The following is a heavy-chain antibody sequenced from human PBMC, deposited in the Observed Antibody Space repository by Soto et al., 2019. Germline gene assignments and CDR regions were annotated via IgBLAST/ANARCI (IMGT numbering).Heavy chain of an antibody. CDR1: GFTFSNAW. D-gene: IGHD2-15*01. V-gene: IGHV3-15*07. Sequence: EVQLVESGGGLVKPGGSLRLSCAASGFTFSNAWMNWVRQAPGKGLEWVGRIKSKTDGGTTDYAAPVKGRFTISRDDSKNTLYLQMNSLKTEDTAVYYCTTGRTDCSGGSCYSPHYYYGMDVWGQGTTVTVSS. J-gene: IGHJ6*02. CDR2: IKSKTDGGTT. CDR3: TTGRTDCSGGSCYSPHYYYGMDV.